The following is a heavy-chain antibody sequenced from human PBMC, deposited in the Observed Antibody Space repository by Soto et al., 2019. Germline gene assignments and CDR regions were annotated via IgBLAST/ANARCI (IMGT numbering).Heavy chain of an antibody. CDR2: AYHSGST. J-gene: IGHJ4*02. V-gene: IGHV4-4*02. D-gene: IGHD3-10*01. CDR3: ARSPPSSYYGGSGTFDY. Sequence: QLQLQESGPGLVRPSGTLSLTCAVSGGFTSTNNWWSWVRQPPGKGLEWIGDAYHSGSTEYNPSLKSRFSISVDKSKNQMSLQLTSATAADTAVYYCARSPPSSYYGGSGTFDYWGQGTLVTVSS. CDR1: GGFTSTNNW.